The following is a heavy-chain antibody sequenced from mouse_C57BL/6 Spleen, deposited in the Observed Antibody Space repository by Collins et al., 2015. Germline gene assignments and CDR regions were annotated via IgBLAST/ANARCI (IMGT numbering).Heavy chain of an antibody. Sequence: QVQLQQPGTELVKPGASVKLSCKASCFTFSSYWMHWVKQRPGQGPEWIGNINPNNGVTNYNKNFKRKATLTVDRSSSAAYMQLNTLTSEDSAVYYCATRGFAYWGQGTLVTVSA. V-gene: IGHV1-53*01. CDR2: INPNNGVT. CDR1: CFTFSSYW. J-gene: IGHJ3*01. CDR3: ATRGFAY.